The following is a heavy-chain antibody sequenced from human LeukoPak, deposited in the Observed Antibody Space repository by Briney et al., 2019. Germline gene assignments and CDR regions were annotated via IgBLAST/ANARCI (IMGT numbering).Heavy chain of an antibody. V-gene: IGHV3-66*01. J-gene: IGHJ5*02. D-gene: IGHD3-10*01. CDR1: GLTVSNNY. Sequence: GGSLRLAWAVSGLTVSNNYMIWVRQAPGGGLECVSLIYSGGATSYADSVKGRFTISRDNSKNMLYLQMNSLRVEDTAVYYCARDPGAAVYNLWSWGQGTLVTVSS. CDR3: ARDPGAAVYNLWS. CDR2: IYSGGAT.